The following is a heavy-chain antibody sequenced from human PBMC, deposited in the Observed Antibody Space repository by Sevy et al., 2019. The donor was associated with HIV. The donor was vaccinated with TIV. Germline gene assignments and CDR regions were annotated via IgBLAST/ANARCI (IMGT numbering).Heavy chain of an antibody. D-gene: IGHD3-10*01. CDR1: GFTFSSYG. Sequence: GGSLRLSCAASGFTFSSYGMHWVRQAPGKGLEWVAVIWSDGSNKYYADSVKGRFTISRDNSKNTLYLQMNSLRAEDTAVYYCARDWRYYYGSGSYPLYYYYGMDVWGQGTTVTVSS. V-gene: IGHV3-33*01. CDR2: IWSDGSNK. J-gene: IGHJ6*02. CDR3: ARDWRYYYGSGSYPLYYYYGMDV.